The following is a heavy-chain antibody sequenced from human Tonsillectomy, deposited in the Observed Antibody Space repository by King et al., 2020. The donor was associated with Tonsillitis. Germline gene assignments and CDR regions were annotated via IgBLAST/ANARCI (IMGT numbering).Heavy chain of an antibody. J-gene: IGHJ4*02. CDR1: GAPISGFY. D-gene: IGHD1-26*01. CDR2: IYNSGYT. V-gene: IGHV4-59*01. CDR3: ARGPRIVPFDY. Sequence: VQLQESGPGLVKPSETLSLTCTVSGAPISGFYWSWIRQPPGKGLEWIGYIYNSGYTSYNPSLRSRVTISVDTSKNQFSLNLSSVTAADTAMYYCARGPRIVPFDYWGQGTLVTVSS.